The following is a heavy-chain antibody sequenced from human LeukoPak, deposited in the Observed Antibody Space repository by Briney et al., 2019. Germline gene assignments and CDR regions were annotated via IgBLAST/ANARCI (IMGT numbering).Heavy chain of an antibody. CDR3: AVPQWELLN. V-gene: IGHV3-23*01. CDR2: ISAGGGNT. Sequence: GGSLRLSCAASGLAFSSYTMSWVRQAPGKGLEWVSAISAGGGNTYYADSVKGRFTISRDNSKNTLYLQMNSLRAEDTAVYSCAVPQWELLNWGQGTLVTVSS. D-gene: IGHD1-26*01. CDR1: GLAFSSYT. J-gene: IGHJ4*02.